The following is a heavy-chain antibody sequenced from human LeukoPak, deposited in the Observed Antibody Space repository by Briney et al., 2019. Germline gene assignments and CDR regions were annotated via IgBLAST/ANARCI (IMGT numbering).Heavy chain of an antibody. CDR1: GFTFSCYS. V-gene: IGHV3-21*01. J-gene: IGHJ4*02. Sequence: PGGSLRLSCAASGFTFSCYSMNWVRQAPGKGLEWVSSISSSSSYIYYADSVKGRFTISRDNAKNSLYLQMNSLRAEDTAVYYCARVRRGDYYDSSGYYPLDYWGQGTLVTVSS. CDR2: ISSSSSYI. CDR3: ARVRRGDYYDSSGYYPLDY. D-gene: IGHD3-22*01.